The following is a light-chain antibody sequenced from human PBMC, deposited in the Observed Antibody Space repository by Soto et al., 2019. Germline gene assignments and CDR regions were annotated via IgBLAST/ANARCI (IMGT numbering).Light chain of an antibody. V-gene: IGKV1-5*03. J-gene: IGKJ1*01. CDR3: QQYNSYRT. CDR2: RAS. CDR1: QDIGTW. Sequence: DTHMTQSPTTLSAFVGDRVPITCRASQDIGTWLAWYQQKPEKAPKVLIYRASHLESGVPSRFSASGSGTEFSLTINSLQADDFATYYYQQYNSYRTFGQGTKVDIK.